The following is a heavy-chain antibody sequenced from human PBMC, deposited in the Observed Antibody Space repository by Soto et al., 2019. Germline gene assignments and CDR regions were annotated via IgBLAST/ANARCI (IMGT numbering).Heavy chain of an antibody. CDR2: INHSGST. Sequence: SETLSLTCAVYGGPFSGYYWSWIRQPPEKGLEWIGEINHSGSTNYNPSLKSRVTISVDTSKNQFSLKLSSVTAADTAVYYCARGWCSSTSCYRSFDYWGQGTLVTVSS. CDR1: GGPFSGYY. V-gene: IGHV4-34*01. CDR3: ARGWCSSTSCYRSFDY. J-gene: IGHJ4*02. D-gene: IGHD2-2*01.